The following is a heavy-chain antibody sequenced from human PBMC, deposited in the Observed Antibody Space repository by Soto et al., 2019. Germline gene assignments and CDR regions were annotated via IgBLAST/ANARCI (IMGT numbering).Heavy chain of an antibody. CDR1: GYTFTSYG. D-gene: IGHD2-2*01. V-gene: IGHV1-18*01. CDR3: ARRICSSTSCYAGWFDP. J-gene: IGHJ5*02. Sequence: ASVKVSCKASGYTFTSYGISWVRQAPGQGLEWMGWISAYNGNTNYAQKLQGRVTMTTDTSTSTAYMELRSLRSDDTAVYYCARRICSSTSCYAGWFDPWGQGTLVTVSS. CDR2: ISAYNGNT.